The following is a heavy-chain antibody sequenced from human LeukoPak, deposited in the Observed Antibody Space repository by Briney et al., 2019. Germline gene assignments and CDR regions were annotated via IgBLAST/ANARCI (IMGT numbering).Heavy chain of an antibody. V-gene: IGHV4-34*01. CDR1: DVSFSGYY. D-gene: IGHD3-9*01. CDR2: INHSGST. CDR3: ARVHGYYDILTGYYRYYFDY. Sequence: SETLSLTCAVYDVSFSGYYWTWIRQPPGKGLEWIGEINHSGSTNYNPSLKSRVTISVDTSKNQFSLKLTSVTAADTAVYYCARVHGYYDILTGYYRYYFDYWGQGTLVTVSS. J-gene: IGHJ4*02.